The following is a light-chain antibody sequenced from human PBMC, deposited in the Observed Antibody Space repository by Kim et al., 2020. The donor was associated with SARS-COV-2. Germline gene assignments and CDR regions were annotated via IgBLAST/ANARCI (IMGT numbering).Light chain of an antibody. CDR1: QNIDNW. CDR2: KAS. CDR3: QHYETYWT. V-gene: IGKV1-5*03. J-gene: IGKJ1*01. Sequence: DIQMTQSPSTLSASVGDRVTITCRASQNIDNWLAWYQQKPGKAPKLLIYKASRLHSGVPSRFSGSGSGTEFTLTISSLQPDDFGIYFCQHYETYWTCGRGTKVDIK.